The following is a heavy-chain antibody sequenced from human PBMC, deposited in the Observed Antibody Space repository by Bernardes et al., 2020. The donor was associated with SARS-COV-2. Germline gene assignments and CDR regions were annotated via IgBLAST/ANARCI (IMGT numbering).Heavy chain of an antibody. J-gene: IGHJ4*02. D-gene: IGHD3-22*01. CDR2: AYYSGST. Sequence: SETLSLTCTVSGGSISSGDYYWSRIRQPPGKGREWIGYAYYSGSTYYNPSLKRRVTIPVDTSKNQFSLKLSSVTAADAAVYYCARAYSPYYYDSSGYLDYWGQGTLVTGSS. CDR3: ARAYSPYYYDSSGYLDY. V-gene: IGHV4-30-4*08. CDR1: GGSISSGDYY.